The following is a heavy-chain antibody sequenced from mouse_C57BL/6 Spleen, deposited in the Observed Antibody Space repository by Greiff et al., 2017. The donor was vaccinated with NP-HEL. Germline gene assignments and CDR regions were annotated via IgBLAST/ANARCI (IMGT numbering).Heavy chain of an antibody. D-gene: IGHD1-1*01. V-gene: IGHV1-59*01. CDR1: GYTFTSYW. J-gene: IGHJ4*01. CDR3: ATYDGSSYPYAMDY. Sequence: VQLQQPGAELVRPGTSVKLSCKASGYTFTSYWMHWVKQRPGQGLEWIGVIDPSDSYTNYNQKFKGKATLTVDTSSSTDYMQHSSLTSEDSAVYYCATYDGSSYPYAMDYWGQGTSVTVSS. CDR2: IDPSDSYT.